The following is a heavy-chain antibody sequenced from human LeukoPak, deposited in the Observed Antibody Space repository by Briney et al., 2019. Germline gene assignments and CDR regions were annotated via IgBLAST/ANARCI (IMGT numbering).Heavy chain of an antibody. CDR3: ARETPLRYFDP. Sequence: SETLSLTCSVSGGSISSGGYSWNWIRQPPGKGLEWIGYIHSSGTAYYNPSLKSRVTISLDRSKNQFSLNLTSVTAADTAVYYCARETPLRYFDPWGQGTLVTVSS. V-gene: IGHV4-30-2*01. CDR2: IHSSGTA. D-gene: IGHD3-9*01. CDR1: GGSISSGGYS. J-gene: IGHJ5*02.